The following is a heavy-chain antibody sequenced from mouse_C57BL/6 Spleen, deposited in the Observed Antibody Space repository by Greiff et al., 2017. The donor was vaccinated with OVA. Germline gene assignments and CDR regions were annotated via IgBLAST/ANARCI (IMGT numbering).Heavy chain of an antibody. CDR3: ARDGSSYWYFDV. CDR1: GYTFTSYW. Sequence: VQLQQPGAELVKPGASVKLSCKASGYTFTSYWMHWVKQRPGRGLEWIGRIDPNSGGITYNEKFKSKATLTVDKPSSTAYMQLSSLTSEDSAVYYSARDGSSYWYFDVWGTGTTVTVSS. CDR2: IDPNSGGI. V-gene: IGHV1-72*01. D-gene: IGHD1-1*01. J-gene: IGHJ1*03.